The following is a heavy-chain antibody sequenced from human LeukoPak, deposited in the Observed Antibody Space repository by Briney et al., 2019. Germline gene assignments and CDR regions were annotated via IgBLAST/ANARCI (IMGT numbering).Heavy chain of an antibody. CDR1: GYTFTDYY. Sequence: APVKVSCKASGYTFTDYYMHWVRQAPGQGLEWMGWINPNSGDTNYAQKFQGRVIMTRDTSISTAYMELSRLRSDDTAVYYCARDGSGWMNWFDPWGQGTLVTVSS. D-gene: IGHD6-19*01. CDR3: ARDGSGWMNWFDP. CDR2: INPNSGDT. J-gene: IGHJ5*02. V-gene: IGHV1-2*02.